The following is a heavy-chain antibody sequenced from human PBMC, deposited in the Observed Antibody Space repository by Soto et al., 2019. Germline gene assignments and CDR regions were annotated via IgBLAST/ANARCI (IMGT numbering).Heavy chain of an antibody. J-gene: IGHJ6*02. Sequence: SVKVSCKASGSTFTSSAVQWVRQARGQRLEWIGWIVVGSGNTNYAQKFQERVTITRDMSTSTAYMELSSLRSEDTAVYYCAAERGYSSYYYYGMDVWGQGTTVT. V-gene: IGHV1-58*01. D-gene: IGHD5-18*01. CDR3: AAERGYSSYYYYGMDV. CDR1: GSTFTSSA. CDR2: IVVGSGNT.